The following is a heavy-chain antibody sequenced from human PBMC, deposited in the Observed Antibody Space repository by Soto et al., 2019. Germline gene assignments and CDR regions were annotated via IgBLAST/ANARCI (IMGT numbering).Heavy chain of an antibody. Sequence: QVQLQESGPGLVEPSGTLSLTCAVSGGSVSTSNWWTWVRQPPGKGLEWIGEISHVGSTNYNPSLKRRVSISIDKSKNQVFLNLNSVTAADTAVYYCATRDDSSGYVWGRGTLVTVSS. D-gene: IGHD3-22*01. V-gene: IGHV4-4*02. J-gene: IGHJ2*01. CDR3: ATRDDSSGYV. CDR2: ISHVGST. CDR1: GGSVSTSNW.